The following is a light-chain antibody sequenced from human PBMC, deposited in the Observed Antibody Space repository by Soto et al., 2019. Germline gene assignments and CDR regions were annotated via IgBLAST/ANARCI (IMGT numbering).Light chain of an antibody. J-gene: IGKJ5*01. CDR3: QKNFSSPSIT. CDR1: QGISRS. Sequence: IQLTQSPSSLSASVGDRVTITCRASQGISRSLAWYQQKPGKAPRLLIHAASTLQSGVPSRFRGSGSGTDFTLTISSLQPEDFATYYCQKNFSSPSITFGQGTRLEI. V-gene: IGKV1-39*01. CDR2: AAS.